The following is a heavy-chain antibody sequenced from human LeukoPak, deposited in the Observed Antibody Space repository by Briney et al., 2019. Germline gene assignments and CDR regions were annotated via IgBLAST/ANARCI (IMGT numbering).Heavy chain of an antibody. J-gene: IGHJ4*02. CDR3: VKVSGLGMTVVVTDFDY. Sequence: GRSLRLSCAASGFTVSSNYMSWVRHAPPKGRDWVAFIRYDGSNKYYADSVRGRFTISRDNSKNTLYLQMNSLRAEDTAVYYCVKVSGLGMTVVVTDFDYWGQGTLVTVSS. V-gene: IGHV3-30*02. CDR2: IRYDGSNK. D-gene: IGHD3-22*01. CDR1: GFTVSSNY.